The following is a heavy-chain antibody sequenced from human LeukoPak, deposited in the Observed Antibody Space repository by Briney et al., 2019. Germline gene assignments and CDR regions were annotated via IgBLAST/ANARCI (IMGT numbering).Heavy chain of an antibody. CDR3: AKVPSSSRYDASDI. Sequence: QAGGSLRLSCAASGFTFSTYGMHWVRQAPGKGLEWVAFIRYDGSDTYYADSVKGRFTISRDNSKNTLYLQMNSLRAEDTGVYYCAKVPSSSRYDASDIWGQGTMVTVSS. D-gene: IGHD6-13*01. J-gene: IGHJ3*02. CDR2: IRYDGSDT. CDR1: GFTFSTYG. V-gene: IGHV3-30*02.